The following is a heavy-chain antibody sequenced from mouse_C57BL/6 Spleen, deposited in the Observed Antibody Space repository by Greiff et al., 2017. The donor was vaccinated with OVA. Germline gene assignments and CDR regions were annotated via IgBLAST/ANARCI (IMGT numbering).Heavy chain of an antibody. Sequence: QVQLQQSGAELVKPGASVKLSCKASGYTFTSYWMHWVKQRPGRGLGWIGRIDPNSGGTKYNEKFKSKATLTVDKPSSTAYMQLSSLTSEDSAVYYCAREGLYYYAMDYWGQGTSVTVSS. J-gene: IGHJ4*01. CDR3: AREGLYYYAMDY. D-gene: IGHD3-3*01. CDR2: IDPNSGGT. CDR1: GYTFTSYW. V-gene: IGHV1-72*01.